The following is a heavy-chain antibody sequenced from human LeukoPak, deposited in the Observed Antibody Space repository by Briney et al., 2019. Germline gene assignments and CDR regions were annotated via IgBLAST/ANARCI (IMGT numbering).Heavy chain of an antibody. CDR3: ARDRGGSGFYYFDY. CDR1: GFTFSIYA. CDR2: ISYNGSNE. D-gene: IGHD2-15*01. Sequence: GGSLRLSCAASGFTFSIYAMHWVRQAPGKGLEWVAGISYNGSNEFYSGSVKGRFTITRDNSKNTVFLQMDSLRAEDTGVYHCARDRGGSGFYYFDYWGQGTLVTVSS. J-gene: IGHJ4*02. V-gene: IGHV3-30-3*01.